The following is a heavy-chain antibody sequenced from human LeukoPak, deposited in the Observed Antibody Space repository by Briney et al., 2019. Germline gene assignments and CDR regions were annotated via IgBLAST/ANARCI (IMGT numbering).Heavy chain of an antibody. CDR1: GYSISSGYY. Sequence: SETLSLTCTVSGYSISSGYYWGWIRQPPGKGLEWIGNIYHSGSTYYNPSLKSRVTMSVDTSKNQFSLKLSSVTAADTAVYYCARDYYDFWSGYYTGNYYYYMDVWGKGTTVTVSS. CDR3: ARDYYDFWSGYYTGNYYYYMDV. J-gene: IGHJ6*03. V-gene: IGHV4-38-2*02. CDR2: IYHSGST. D-gene: IGHD3-3*01.